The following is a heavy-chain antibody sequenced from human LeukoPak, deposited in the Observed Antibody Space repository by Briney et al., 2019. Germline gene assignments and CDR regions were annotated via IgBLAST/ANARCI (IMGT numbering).Heavy chain of an antibody. J-gene: IGHJ5*02. Sequence: SVKVSCKASGRTFSSYAISLVRQAPGQGLEWMGGIIPIFGTANYAQKFQGRVTITTDESTSTAYMELSSLRSEDTAVYYCARDLSGWPNWFDPWGQGTLVTVSS. CDR3: ARDLSGWPNWFDP. CDR1: GRTFSSYA. D-gene: IGHD6-19*01. V-gene: IGHV1-69*05. CDR2: IIPIFGTA.